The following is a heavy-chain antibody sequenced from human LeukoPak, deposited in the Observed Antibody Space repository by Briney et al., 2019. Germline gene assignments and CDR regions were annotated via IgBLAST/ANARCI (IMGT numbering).Heavy chain of an antibody. CDR1: GYTFTGYY. J-gene: IGHJ4*02. D-gene: IGHD3-10*01. V-gene: IGHV1-2*06. CDR2: LNPNSGGT. CDR3: ARTDSYYYGSESRSLDY. Sequence: ASVKVSCKASGYTFTGYYLHWVRQAPGQGLEWMGRLNPNSGGTNYAQKLQGRVTMTRDTSISTAYMELSRLRSDDTAVYFCARTDSYYYGSESRSLDYWGQGTLVTVSS.